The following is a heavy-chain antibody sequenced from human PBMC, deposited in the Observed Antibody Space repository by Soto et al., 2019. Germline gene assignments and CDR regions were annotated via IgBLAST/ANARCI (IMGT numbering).Heavy chain of an antibody. CDR1: GGSISSYY. J-gene: IGHJ5*02. CDR2: IYYSGST. V-gene: IGHV4-59*01. CDR3: AREGIAAAGKGGYWVDP. D-gene: IGHD6-13*01. Sequence: SETLSLTCTVSGGSISSYYWSWIRQPPGKGLEWIGYIYYSGSTNYNPSLKSRVTISVDTSKNQFSLKLSSVTAADTAVYYCAREGIAAAGKGGYWVDPWGQGTLVTVSA.